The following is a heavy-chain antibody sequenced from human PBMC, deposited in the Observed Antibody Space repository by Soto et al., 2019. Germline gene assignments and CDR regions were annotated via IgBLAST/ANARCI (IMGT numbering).Heavy chain of an antibody. J-gene: IGHJ3*02. Sequence: GGSLRLSCAASGFTFSSYAMHWVRQAPGKGLEWVAVISYDGSNKYYADSVKGRFTISRDNSKNTLYLQMNSLRAEDTAVYYCASLGGSGSYYNVRAFDIWGQGTMVTVSS. CDR2: ISYDGSNK. CDR1: GFTFSSYA. CDR3: ASLGGSGSYYNVRAFDI. V-gene: IGHV3-30-3*01. D-gene: IGHD3-10*01.